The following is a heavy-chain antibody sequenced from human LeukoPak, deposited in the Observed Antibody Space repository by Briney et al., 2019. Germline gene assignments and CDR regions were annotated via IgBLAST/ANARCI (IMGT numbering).Heavy chain of an antibody. Sequence: SLNLSCTAAVYTFTGDYMHCGRQAPRQGVEWMGWSNPTSGGTNYAQKFQGRVTMTRDTSISTAYMELSRLGSDDTAVYYCARSHLPRHRYSYGYIIWGQGTLVTVSS. CDR3: ARSHLPRHRYSYGYII. CDR2: SNPTSGGT. J-gene: IGHJ4*02. D-gene: IGHD5-18*01. CDR1: VYTFTGDY. V-gene: IGHV1-2*02.